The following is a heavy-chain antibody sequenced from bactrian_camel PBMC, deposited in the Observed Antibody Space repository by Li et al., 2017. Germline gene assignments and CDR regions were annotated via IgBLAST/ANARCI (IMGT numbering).Heavy chain of an antibody. CDR2: LQTLYGST. V-gene: IGHV3S53*01. D-gene: IGHD6*01. Sequence: HVQLVESGGGLVQPGGWRRLSCVASGRPITRTCVAWFRQGPGKEREGVAALQTLYGSTDYADSVKGRFSISQDHAKNTVYLQMNSLKPEDTAVYYCAADLWGSTCREQDQGTQVTVS. J-gene: IGHJ4*01. CDR1: GRPITRTC.